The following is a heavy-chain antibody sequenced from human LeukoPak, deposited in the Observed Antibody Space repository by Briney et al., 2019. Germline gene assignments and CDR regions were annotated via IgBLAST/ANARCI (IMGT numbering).Heavy chain of an antibody. D-gene: IGHD3-9*01. J-gene: IGHJ4*02. Sequence: SETLSLTCTVSGYSISSGYYWGWIRQPPGKGLEWIGSIYYSGSPYYNPSLKSRVTISVDTSKNQFSLRLSSVTAADTAVYYCARRRYFDWLGGDHWGQGTLVTVSS. CDR2: IYYSGSP. V-gene: IGHV4-38-2*02. CDR1: GYSISSGYY. CDR3: ARRRYFDWLGGDH.